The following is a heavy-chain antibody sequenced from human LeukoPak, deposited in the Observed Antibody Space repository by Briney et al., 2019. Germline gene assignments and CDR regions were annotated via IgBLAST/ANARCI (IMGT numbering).Heavy chain of an antibody. J-gene: IGHJ5*02. CDR3: ARESPYGDYSNYVWFDP. CDR1: GGSINSRSYY. Sequence: SETLSLTCTVSGGSINSRSYYWGWIRQPPGKGLEWIGSIYYSGSTYYNPSLKSRVTISVDTSKNQFSLKLSSVTAADTAVYYCARESPYGDYSNYVWFDPWGQGTLVTVSS. V-gene: IGHV4-39*07. D-gene: IGHD4-11*01. CDR2: IYYSGST.